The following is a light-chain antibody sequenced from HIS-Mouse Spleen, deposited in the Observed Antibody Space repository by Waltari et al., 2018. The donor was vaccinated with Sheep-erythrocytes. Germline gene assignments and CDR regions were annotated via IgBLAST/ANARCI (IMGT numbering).Light chain of an antibody. CDR1: SSDVGGYNY. V-gene: IGLV2-11*01. Sequence: QSALTQPRSVSGSPGQSVTISCTGTSSDVGGYNYFPWYQQHPGKAPKLMSYDVSKRPSGVPDRFSGSKSGNTASLTISGLQAEDEADYYCCSYAGSYNHVFATGTKVTVL. CDR3: CSYAGSYNHV. CDR2: DVS. J-gene: IGLJ1*01.